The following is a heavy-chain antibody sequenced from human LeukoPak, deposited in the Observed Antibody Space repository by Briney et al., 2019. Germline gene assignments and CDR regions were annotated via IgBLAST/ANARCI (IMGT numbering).Heavy chain of an antibody. CDR1: GGSISSYY. D-gene: IGHD6-19*01. Sequence: SETLSLTCTVSGGSISSYYWSWIRQPPGKGLEWIGYIYYSGSTNYKPSLKSRVTISVDTSKNQFSLKLSSVTAADTAVYYCARDRGGYSSGSYYFDYWGQGTLVTVSS. J-gene: IGHJ4*02. V-gene: IGHV4-59*01. CDR2: IYYSGST. CDR3: ARDRGGYSSGSYYFDY.